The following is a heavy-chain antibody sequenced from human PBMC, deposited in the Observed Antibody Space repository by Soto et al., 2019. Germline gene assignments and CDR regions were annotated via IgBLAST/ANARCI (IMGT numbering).Heavy chain of an antibody. J-gene: IGHJ4*02. CDR1: GYTFTAYY. D-gene: IGHD6-13*01. Sequence: ASVKVSCKTSGYTFTAYYMHWVRQAPGQGLEWMGWINTETGGTNYARKFQGRVTMTRDTSISTIYMELSNLKSDDTAVYYCGRDRQQLATGHDYSGQGTLGTVS. CDR3: GRDRQQLATGHDY. V-gene: IGHV1-2*02. CDR2: INTETGGT.